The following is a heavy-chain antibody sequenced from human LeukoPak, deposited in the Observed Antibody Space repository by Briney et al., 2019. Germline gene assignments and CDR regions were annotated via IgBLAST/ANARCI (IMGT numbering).Heavy chain of an antibody. CDR2: ISWDGGST. Sequence: GSLRLSCAASGFTFDDYAMHWVRQAPGKGLEWVSLISWDGGSTYYADSVKGRFTISRDNSKNSLYLQMNSLRAEDAALYYCAEDLALLEEVHDAFDIWGQGTMVTVSS. J-gene: IGHJ3*02. CDR1: GFTFDDYA. D-gene: IGHD1-1*01. CDR3: AEDLALLEEVHDAFDI. V-gene: IGHV3-43D*03.